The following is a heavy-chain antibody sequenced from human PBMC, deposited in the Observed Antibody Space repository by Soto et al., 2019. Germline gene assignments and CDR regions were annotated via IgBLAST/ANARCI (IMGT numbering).Heavy chain of an antibody. CDR2: VTYSGTT. CDR3: AALYHTSPVFPS. Sequence: SETLSLTCTVSGGSISNVLWSWIRQPPGKGPEWIGHVTYSGTTNYNPSLESRVITSMDTSKNLFSLRLSSVTAADTAVYYCAALYHTSPVFPSWGRGALVTVSS. D-gene: IGHD2-8*01. V-gene: IGHV4-59*01. CDR1: GGSISNVL. J-gene: IGHJ5*02.